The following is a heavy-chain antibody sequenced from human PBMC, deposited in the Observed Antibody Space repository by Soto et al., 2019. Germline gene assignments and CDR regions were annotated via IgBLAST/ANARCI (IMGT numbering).Heavy chain of an antibody. CDR3: ATSRYSGYDYALDI. Sequence: SETLSLTCTVSGGSISSGGYYWSWIRQHPGKGLEWIGYIFYSGSTYYNPSLKSRVTISVDRSKSQFSLNLTSVTAADTAVYYCATSRYSGYDYALDIWGQGTMVTVSS. CDR1: GGSISSGGYY. V-gene: IGHV4-31*03. D-gene: IGHD5-12*01. CDR2: IFYSGST. J-gene: IGHJ3*02.